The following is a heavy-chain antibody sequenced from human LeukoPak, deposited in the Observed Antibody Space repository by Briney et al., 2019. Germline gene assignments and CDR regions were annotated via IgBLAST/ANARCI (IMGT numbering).Heavy chain of an antibody. CDR2: ISSTSNTI. CDR1: GFTFSTYS. Sequence: GSLRLSCAASGFTFSTYSLNWVRQAPGKGLEWVSYISSTSNTIYYADSVKGRFTISRDNAKNSLYLQMNSLRAEDTAVYYCARGLDFWSGSYGYWGQGTLVTVSS. CDR3: ARGLDFWSGSYGY. V-gene: IGHV3-48*01. J-gene: IGHJ4*02. D-gene: IGHD3-3*01.